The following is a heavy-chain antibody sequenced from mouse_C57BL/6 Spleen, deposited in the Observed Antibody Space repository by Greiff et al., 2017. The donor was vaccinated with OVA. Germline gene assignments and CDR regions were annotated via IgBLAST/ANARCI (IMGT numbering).Heavy chain of an antibody. D-gene: IGHD2-2*01. CDR2: ISDGGSYT. Sequence: EVKVVESGGGLVKPGGSLKLSCAASGFTFSSYAMSWVRQTPEKRLEWVATISDGGSYTYYPDNVKGRFTISRDNAKTNLYLQMSHLKSEDTAMYYCAREGGVTTPWFAYWGQGTLVTVSA. J-gene: IGHJ3*01. V-gene: IGHV5-4*01. CDR1: GFTFSSYA. CDR3: AREGGVTTPWFAY.